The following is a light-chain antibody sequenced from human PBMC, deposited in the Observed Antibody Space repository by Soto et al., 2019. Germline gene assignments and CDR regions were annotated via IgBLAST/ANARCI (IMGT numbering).Light chain of an antibody. J-gene: IGKJ1*01. V-gene: IGKV1-5*03. Sequence: DIQMTQSPSTLSASVGDRVTITCRASQSISNWLAWYQQKPGKAPKLLIYSASSLESGVPPRFSGSGSGTEFTLTISSLQPDDFATYYCQQYNSLSPWTFGQGTKVEIK. CDR3: QQYNSLSPWT. CDR1: QSISNW. CDR2: SAS.